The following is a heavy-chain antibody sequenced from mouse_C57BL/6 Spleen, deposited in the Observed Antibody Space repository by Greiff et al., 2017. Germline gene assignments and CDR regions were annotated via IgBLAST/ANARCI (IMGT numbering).Heavy chain of an antibody. V-gene: IGHV5-4*01. CDR2: ISDGGSYT. Sequence: EVHLVESGGGLVKPGGSLKLSCAASGFTFSSYAMSWVRQTPEKRLEWVATISDGGSYTYYPDNVKGRFTISRDNAKNNLYLQMSHLKSEDTAMYYCARYYYGSSYDYFDYWGQGTTLTVSS. D-gene: IGHD1-1*01. J-gene: IGHJ2*01. CDR1: GFTFSSYA. CDR3: ARYYYGSSYDYFDY.